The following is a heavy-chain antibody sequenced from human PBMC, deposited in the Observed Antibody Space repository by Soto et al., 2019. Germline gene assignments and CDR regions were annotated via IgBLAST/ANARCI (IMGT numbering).Heavy chain of an antibody. D-gene: IGHD3-3*01. J-gene: IGHJ6*02. CDR1: GFAFSSYS. Sequence: EVQLVESGGGPVKPGGSLRLSCAASGFAFSSYSMNWVRQAPGKGLEWVSSISSGSSYIYYADSVKGRFTISRDNAKNSLYLQMNSLRAEDTAVYYCARDRAAGTIFLSRYYGMDVWGQGTTVTVSS. CDR3: ARDRAAGTIFLSRYYGMDV. V-gene: IGHV3-21*01. CDR2: ISSGSSYI.